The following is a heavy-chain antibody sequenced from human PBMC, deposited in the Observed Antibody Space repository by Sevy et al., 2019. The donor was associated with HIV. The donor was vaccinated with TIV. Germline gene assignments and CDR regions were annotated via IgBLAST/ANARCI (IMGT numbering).Heavy chain of an antibody. CDR3: ARESRAAGKDY. Sequence: DPVKVSCKASGYTFSNYAVSWVGQAPRQGLERQGWISADNGNKKYAQKFQGRVTMTTDTSTSTAYMELRSLRSDDTAVDYCARESRAAGKDYWGQGTLVSVSS. CDR1: GYTFSNYA. V-gene: IGHV1-18*01. J-gene: IGHJ4*02. D-gene: IGHD6-13*01. CDR2: ISADNGNK.